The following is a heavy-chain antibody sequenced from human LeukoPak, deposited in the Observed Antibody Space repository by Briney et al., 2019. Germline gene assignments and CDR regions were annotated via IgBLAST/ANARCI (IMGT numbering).Heavy chain of an antibody. CDR1: GYSISSGYY. D-gene: IGHD6-13*01. V-gene: IGHV4-38-2*02. J-gene: IGHJ4*02. CDR3: ARGSGSSWYYFDY. CDR2: IYTSGST. Sequence: SETLSLTCTVSGYSISSGYYWGWIRQPPGKGLEWIGRIYTSGSTNYNPSLKSRVTMSVDTSKNQFSLKLTSVTAADTAVYYCARGSGSSWYYFDYWGQGTLVTVSS.